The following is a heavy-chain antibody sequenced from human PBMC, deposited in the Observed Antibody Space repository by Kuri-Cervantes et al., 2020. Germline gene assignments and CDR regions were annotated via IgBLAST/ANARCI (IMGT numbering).Heavy chain of an antibody. CDR1: GFTFSSYW. CDR2: IKSKTDGGTT. CDR3: TLGIVGSWDDAFDI. V-gene: IGHV3-15*01. J-gene: IGHJ3*02. D-gene: IGHD1-26*01. Sequence: GESLKISCAASGFTFSSYWMHWVRQAPGKGLEWVGRIKSKTDGGTTDYAAPVKGRFTISRDDSKNTLYLQMNSLQTEDTAVYYCTLGIVGSWDDAFDIWGQGTMVTVSS.